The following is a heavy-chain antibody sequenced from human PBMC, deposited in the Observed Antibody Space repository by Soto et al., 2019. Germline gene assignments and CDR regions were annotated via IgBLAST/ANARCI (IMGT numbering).Heavy chain of an antibody. J-gene: IGHJ5*02. CDR1: GYTFTSYY. CDR2: INPSGGSA. D-gene: IGHD3-22*01. Sequence: ASVKVSCKASGYTFTSYYMHWVRQAPGQGLEWMGIINPSGGSASYAQKFQGRVTMTRDTSTSTVYMELSSLRSEDTAVYYCARGPDYDSSGYYKWNWFDPWGQGTLVTVSS. CDR3: ARGPDYDSSGYYKWNWFDP. V-gene: IGHV1-46*03.